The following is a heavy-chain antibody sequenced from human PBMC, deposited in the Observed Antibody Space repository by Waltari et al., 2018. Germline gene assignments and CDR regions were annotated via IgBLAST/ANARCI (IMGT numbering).Heavy chain of an antibody. CDR1: GYTLTELS. V-gene: IGHV1-24*01. D-gene: IGHD2-2*01. CDR2: FDPEDGET. J-gene: IGHJ4*02. CDR3: ATRYRYCSSTSCWGFDY. Sequence: QVQLVQSGAEVKKPVASVKVSCKVSGYTLTELSMHWLRQAPGKGLEWMGGFDPEDGETIYAQKFQGRVTMTEDTSTDTAYMELSSLRSEDTAVYYCATRYRYCSSTSCWGFDYWGQGTLVTVSS.